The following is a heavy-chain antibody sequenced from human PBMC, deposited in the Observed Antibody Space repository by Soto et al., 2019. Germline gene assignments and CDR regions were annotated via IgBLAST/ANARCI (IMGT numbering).Heavy chain of an antibody. CDR2: MYHSGST. CDR1: GGSISSGGYS. V-gene: IGHV4-30-2*01. D-gene: IGHD2-2*01. CDR3: VRVPDY. J-gene: IGHJ4*02. Sequence: PSETLSLTCAVSGGSISSGGYSWSWIRQPPGKGLEWIGYMYHSGSTYYNPSLKSRVTISIDRSKNQFSLKLSSVTAADTAVYYCVRVPDYWGQGILFTVSS.